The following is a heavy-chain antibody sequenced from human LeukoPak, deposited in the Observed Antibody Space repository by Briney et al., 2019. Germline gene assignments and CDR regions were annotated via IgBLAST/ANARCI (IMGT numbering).Heavy chain of an antibody. J-gene: IGHJ4*02. CDR1: GLTFSSYA. CDR2: ISYDGSNK. D-gene: IGHD4-17*01. V-gene: IGHV3-30-3*01. CDR3: ARDDSYGDYVSPSFDY. Sequence: GGSLRLSCEASGLTFSSYAIHWVRQAPGKGLEWVAVISYDGSNKYYADSVKGRFTISRDNSKNTLYLQMNSLRAEDTAVYYCARDDSYGDYVSPSFDYWGQGTLVTVSS.